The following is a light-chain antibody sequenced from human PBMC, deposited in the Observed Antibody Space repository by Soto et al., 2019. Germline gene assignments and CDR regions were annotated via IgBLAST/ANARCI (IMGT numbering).Light chain of an antibody. CDR1: QSVNDK. V-gene: IGKV3-15*01. Sequence: EIMITQSPATLSVSPGERATLSCRASQSVNDKLAWYQQKPGQAPRLLIYGASTRATGIPARFSGSGSGTEFTLTISGLQSEDFAVYYCLQYNNWPPWTFGQGTKVEVK. J-gene: IGKJ1*01. CDR3: LQYNNWPPWT. CDR2: GAS.